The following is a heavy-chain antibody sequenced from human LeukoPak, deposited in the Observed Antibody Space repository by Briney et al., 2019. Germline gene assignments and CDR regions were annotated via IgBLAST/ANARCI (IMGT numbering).Heavy chain of an antibody. CDR2: INPNSGGT. J-gene: IGHJ4*02. Sequence: ASVKVSCKASGYTFTGYYMHWVRQAPGQGLEWMGRINPNSGGTNYAQKFQGRVTMTRDTSISTAYIELSRLRSDDTAVYYCARVFYDSSGPFDYWGQGTLVTVSS. CDR1: GYTFTGYY. D-gene: IGHD3-22*01. V-gene: IGHV1-2*06. CDR3: ARVFYDSSGPFDY.